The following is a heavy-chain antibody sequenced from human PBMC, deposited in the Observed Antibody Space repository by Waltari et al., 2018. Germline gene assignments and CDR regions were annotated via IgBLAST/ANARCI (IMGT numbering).Heavy chain of an antibody. Sequence: QVLLQQWGAGLLKPSETLSLTCDISGASLGDYIWTWIRQPPGKGLEWLGQVSHSGSPISNPSVKSRGTLSLDTSQRKLSLRLQSVTAADTAVYYCARGRNYDSTLGRNDSSHSGLDVWGQGSAVTVSS. CDR3: ARGRNYDSTLGRNDSSHSGLDV. CDR2: VSHSGSP. D-gene: IGHD3-3*01. J-gene: IGHJ6*01. CDR1: GASLGDYI. V-gene: IGHV4-34*02.